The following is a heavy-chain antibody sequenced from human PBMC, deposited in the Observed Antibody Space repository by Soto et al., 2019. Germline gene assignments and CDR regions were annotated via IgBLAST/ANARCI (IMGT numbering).Heavy chain of an antibody. Sequence: QVQLQESGPGLLKPSETLSLTCSVSGGSVSDKTYYWSWIRQPPGKRLEWIGYVYYSGTTNYNPSLMRRVTTAGALSKNRFSLRLSSVTTAYTALYYCARTTAVPNTLRSGYFFDYWGQGTQVTVSS. J-gene: IGHJ4*02. CDR1: GGSVSDKTYY. CDR3: ARTTAVPNTLRSGYFFDY. V-gene: IGHV4-61*01. D-gene: IGHD4-17*01. CDR2: VYYSGTT.